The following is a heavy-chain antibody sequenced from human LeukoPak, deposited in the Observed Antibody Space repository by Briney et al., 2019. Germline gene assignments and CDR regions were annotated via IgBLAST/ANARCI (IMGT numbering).Heavy chain of an antibody. CDR1: GGSIRSYY. CDR2: IYTSGST. J-gene: IGHJ3*02. V-gene: IGHV4-4*07. D-gene: IGHD4-11*01. Sequence: QASETLSLTCTVSGGSIRSYYWSWIRQPAGKGLEWIGRIYTSGSTNYNPSLKSRVTMSVDTSKNQFSLKLSSVTAADTAVYYCARAPNDYRWLFAFDIWGEGTMVTVSS. CDR3: ARAPNDYRWLFAFDI.